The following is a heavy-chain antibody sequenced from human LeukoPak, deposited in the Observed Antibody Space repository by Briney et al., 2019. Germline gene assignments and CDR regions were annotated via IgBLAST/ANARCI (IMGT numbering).Heavy chain of an antibody. CDR2: ISSNGGST. V-gene: IGHV3-64D*06. Sequence: PGGSLRLSCSASGFTFSYYSMHWVRQAPGKGLEYVSAISSNGGSTYYADSVKGRFTISRDNSKNTLYLQMSSLKPEDTAVYYCVNICSSGWYDYWGQGTLVTVSS. J-gene: IGHJ4*02. CDR3: VNICSSGWYDY. CDR1: GFTFSYYS. D-gene: IGHD6-19*01.